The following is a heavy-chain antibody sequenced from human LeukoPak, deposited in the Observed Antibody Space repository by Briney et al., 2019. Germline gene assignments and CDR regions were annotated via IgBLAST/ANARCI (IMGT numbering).Heavy chain of an antibody. CDR2: IQGDGSNK. CDR1: VSSFSTYA. V-gene: IGHV3-30*02. CDR3: ASRPNDSWRGPFDY. D-gene: IGHD3-3*01. J-gene: IGHJ4*02. Sequence: GGSLRLSCTASVSSFSTYAMYWVRQAPGKGLEWVAFIQGDGSNKNYADSVKGRFTISRDNSKNTVHLQMNSLRAEDTAVYYCASRPNDSWRGPFDYWGQGTLVTVSS.